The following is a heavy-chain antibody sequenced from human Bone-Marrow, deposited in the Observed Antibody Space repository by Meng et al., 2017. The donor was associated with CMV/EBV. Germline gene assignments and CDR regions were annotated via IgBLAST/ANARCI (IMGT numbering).Heavy chain of an antibody. V-gene: IGHV3-7*01. Sequence: GESLKISCAASGFTFSSYWMSWVRQVPGKGLEWVANIKEDGSEKYYVDSVKGRFIISRDNSKNTLYLQMNSLRAEDTAVYYCARESTPNYCSSTSCYPPYYYYYGMDVWGQGTTVTVSS. J-gene: IGHJ6*02. CDR3: ARESTPNYCSSTSCYPPYYYYYGMDV. CDR1: GFTFSSYW. D-gene: IGHD2-2*01. CDR2: IKEDGSEK.